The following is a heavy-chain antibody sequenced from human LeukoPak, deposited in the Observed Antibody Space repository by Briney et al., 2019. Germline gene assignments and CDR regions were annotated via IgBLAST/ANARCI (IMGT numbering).Heavy chain of an antibody. D-gene: IGHD2-2*01. V-gene: IGHV3-11*04. J-gene: IGHJ5*01. Sequence: GSFAYYTDSVRGRFTTSRDNAKNSLYLQMNSLRAEDTAVYYCARDLGYCSSTSCYQFESWGQGTLVTVSS. CDR2: GSFA. CDR3: ARDLGYCSSTSCYQFES.